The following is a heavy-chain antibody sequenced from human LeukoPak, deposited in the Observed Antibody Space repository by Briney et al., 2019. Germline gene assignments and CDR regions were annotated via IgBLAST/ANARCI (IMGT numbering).Heavy chain of an antibody. CDR1: GFTFSSYE. CDR2: ISSSGSTI. CDR3: ASLVGATVLDY. V-gene: IGHV3-48*03. D-gene: IGHD1-26*01. Sequence: GGSLRLSCAASGFTFSSYEMNWVRQAPGKGLEWVSYISSSGSTIYYADSVKGRFTISRDNVKNSLYLQMNSLRAEDTAVYYCASLVGATVLDYWGQGTLVTVSS. J-gene: IGHJ4*02.